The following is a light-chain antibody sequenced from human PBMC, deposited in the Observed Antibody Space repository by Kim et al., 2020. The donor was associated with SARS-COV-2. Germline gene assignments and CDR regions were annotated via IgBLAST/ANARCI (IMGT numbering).Light chain of an antibody. Sequence: GHRLTIALSGRRPNTGGNTVNWFQQLPGTAPNLLIYSHKRRPSGVPDRFSGSKSGPSASLAISGLQSEDEADYYCAAWADSLNGRVFGTGTKVTVL. CDR1: RPNTGGNT. CDR2: SHK. J-gene: IGLJ1*01. CDR3: AAWADSLNGRV. V-gene: IGLV1-44*01.